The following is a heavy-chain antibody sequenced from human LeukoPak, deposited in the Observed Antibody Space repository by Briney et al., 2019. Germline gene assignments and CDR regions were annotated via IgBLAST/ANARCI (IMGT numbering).Heavy chain of an antibody. CDR3: ARELRQYGDYGGDCFDY. J-gene: IGHJ4*02. Sequence: GGSLRLSCAASGFTFSNYGLHWVRQAPGKGLEWVALISTDGSIKNYADSVKGRFSISRDNSKNTLYLQMNSLRAEDTAVYYCARELRQYGDYGGDCFDYWGQGTLVTVSS. CDR1: GFTFSNYG. CDR2: ISTDGSIK. V-gene: IGHV3-30*03. D-gene: IGHD4-17*01.